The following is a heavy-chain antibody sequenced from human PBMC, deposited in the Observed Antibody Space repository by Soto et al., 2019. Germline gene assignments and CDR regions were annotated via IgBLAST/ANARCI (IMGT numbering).Heavy chain of an antibody. J-gene: IGHJ5*02. CDR3: AREYVLRFLEWLPQRFDP. D-gene: IGHD3-3*01. CDR2: IYYSGST. Sequence: PSETLSLTCTVSGGSVSSGSYYWSWIRQPPGKGLEWIGYIYYSGSTNYNPSLKSRVTISVDTSKNQFSLKLSSVTAADTAVYYCAREYVLRFLEWLPQRFDPWGQGTLVTVSS. V-gene: IGHV4-61*01. CDR1: GGSVSSGSYY.